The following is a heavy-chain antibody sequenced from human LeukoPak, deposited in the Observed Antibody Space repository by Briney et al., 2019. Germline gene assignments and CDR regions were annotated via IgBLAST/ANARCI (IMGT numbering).Heavy chain of an antibody. CDR3: ARGVVIAPQTFDY. CDR1: GESISGFY. D-gene: IGHD2-21*01. CDR2: IYYSGST. J-gene: IGHJ4*02. V-gene: IGHV4-59*01. Sequence: PETLSLTCTVSGESISGFYWTWIRQPPGKGLEWIGYIYYSGSTNYNPSLKSRVTISVDTSKNQFSLKLSSVTAADTAVYYCARGVVIAPQTFDYWGQGTLVTVSS.